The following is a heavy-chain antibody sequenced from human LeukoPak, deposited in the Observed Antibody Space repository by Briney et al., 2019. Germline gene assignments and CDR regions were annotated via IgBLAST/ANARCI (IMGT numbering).Heavy chain of an antibody. CDR2: IIPTFGTA. D-gene: IGHD2-2*01. V-gene: IGHV1-69*01. CDR1: GGTFSSYA. J-gene: IGHJ6*04. CDR3: ARGRVPAAMGGGGYYYYYYGMDV. Sequence: SVKVSCKASGGTFSSYAISWVRQAPGQGLEWMGGIIPTFGTANYAQKFQGRVTITADESTSTAYMELSSLRSEDTAVYYCARGRVPAAMGGGGYYYYYYGMDVWGKGTTVTVSS.